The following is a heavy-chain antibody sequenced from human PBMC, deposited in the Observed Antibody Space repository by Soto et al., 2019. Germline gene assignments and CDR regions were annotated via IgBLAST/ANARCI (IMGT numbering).Heavy chain of an antibody. V-gene: IGHV3-11*01. J-gene: IGHJ4*02. D-gene: IGHD5-12*01. CDR3: ARDLGSLVATTPLDY. CDR2: ISSSGSTI. Sequence: GGSLRLSCAASGFTFSDYYMSWIRQAPGKGLEWVSYISSSGSTIYYADSVKGRFTISRDNAKNSLYLQMNSLRAEDTAVYYCARDLGSLVATTPLDYWGQGTLVTVSS. CDR1: GFTFSDYY.